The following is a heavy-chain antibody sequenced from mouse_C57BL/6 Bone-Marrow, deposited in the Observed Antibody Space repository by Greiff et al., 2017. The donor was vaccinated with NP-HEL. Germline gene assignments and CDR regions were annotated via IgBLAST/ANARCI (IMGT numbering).Heavy chain of an antibody. V-gene: IGHV1-9*01. CDR3: ARSPYYYGSRYWYFGV. CDR2: ILPGSGST. J-gene: IGHJ1*03. CDR1: GYTFTGYW. D-gene: IGHD1-1*01. Sequence: VQLQQSGAELMKPGASVKLSCKAPGYTFTGYWIEWVKQRPGHGLEWIGEILPGSGSTNYTEKFKGKATFTADTSSDTAYRQLSSLTTEDSAIYYCARSPYYYGSRYWYFGVWGTGTTVTVSS.